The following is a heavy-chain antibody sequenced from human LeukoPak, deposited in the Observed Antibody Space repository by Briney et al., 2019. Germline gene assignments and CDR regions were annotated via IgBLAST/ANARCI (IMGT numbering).Heavy chain of an antibody. Sequence: GGSLRLSCAASGFTFSSDGMHWVRQAPGKGLEWVAFIRYDGTKKYYADSVKGRFTISRDNSKNTLYLQMNSLRAEDTAVYHCAKDSSYSGYDLYNWFDPWGQGTLVTVSS. J-gene: IGHJ5*02. CDR3: AKDSSYSGYDLYNWFDP. V-gene: IGHV3-30*02. CDR1: GFTFSSDG. CDR2: IRYDGTKK. D-gene: IGHD5-12*01.